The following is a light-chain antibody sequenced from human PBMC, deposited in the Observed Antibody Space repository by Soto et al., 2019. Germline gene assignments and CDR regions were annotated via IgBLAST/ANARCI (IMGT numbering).Light chain of an antibody. CDR2: SAS. CDR3: QQYHTYALT. V-gene: IGKV1-5*03. J-gene: IGKJ1*01. Sequence: DVQMTQSPSSVSASVGDRVTITCRARQSIGDSFAWYQQKPGKGPKVLIHSASTLQSGVPSRFSGSGAGTEFTLTISSLQPDDLGTYYCQQYHTYALTFGQGTKVEIK. CDR1: QSIGDS.